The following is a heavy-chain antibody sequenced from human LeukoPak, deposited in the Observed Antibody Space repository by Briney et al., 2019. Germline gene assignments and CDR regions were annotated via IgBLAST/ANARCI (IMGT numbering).Heavy chain of an antibody. CDR1: GFTFSNFA. D-gene: IGHD2-8*01. J-gene: IGHJ4*02. Sequence: GGSLRLSCAASGFTFSNFAMHFVRQAPGKGLEWVALISYDGNKKEYGESVKGRCTISRDNSQNTLYLQIHSLRDEDTAVYYCAKGYHYGSAGYYTATSLDHWGQGTQVTASS. CDR3: AKGYHYGSAGYYTATSLDH. V-gene: IGHV3-30*18. CDR2: ISYDGNKK.